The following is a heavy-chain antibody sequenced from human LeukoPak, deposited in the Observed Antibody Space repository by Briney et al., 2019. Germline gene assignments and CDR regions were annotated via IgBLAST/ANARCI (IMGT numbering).Heavy chain of an antibody. CDR1: GGSFSGYY. D-gene: IGHD5-18*01. V-gene: IGHV4-34*01. CDR2: INHSGST. J-gene: IGHJ5*02. CDR3: ARETQSYGHHHNWFDP. Sequence: PSETLSLTCAVYGGSFSGYYWSWIRQPPGKGLEWIGEINHSGSTNYNPSLKSRVTISVDTSKNQFSLKLSSVTAADTAVYYCARETQSYGHHHNWFDPWGQGTLVTVS.